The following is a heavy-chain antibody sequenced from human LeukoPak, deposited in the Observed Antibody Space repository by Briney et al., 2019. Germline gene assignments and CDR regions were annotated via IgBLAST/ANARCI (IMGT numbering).Heavy chain of an antibody. CDR3: ARYPLYSSSWYVDY. J-gene: IGHJ4*02. D-gene: IGHD6-13*01. V-gene: IGHV1-2*02. CDR2: INPNSGGT. Sequence: ASVKVSCKASGYTFTGYYKHWVRQAPGQGLEWMGWINPNSGGTNYAQKFQGRVTMTRDTSISTAYMELSRLRSDDTAVYYCARYPLYSSSWYVDYWGQGTLVTVSS. CDR1: GYTFTGYY.